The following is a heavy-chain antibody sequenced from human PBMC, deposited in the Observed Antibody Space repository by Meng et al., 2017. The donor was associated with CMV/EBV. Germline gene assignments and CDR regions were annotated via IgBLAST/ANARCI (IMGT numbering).Heavy chain of an antibody. Sequence: CEASGVTVSSYSMNWVRQAPGKRLEWVSSISSSSSYIYYADSVKGRFTITRDNAKNSLYLQMNSLRAEDTAVYYCARDKWELLTRFDYWGQGTLVTVSS. J-gene: IGHJ4*02. CDR1: GVTVSSYS. CDR3: ARDKWELLTRFDY. CDR2: ISSSSSYI. V-gene: IGHV3-21*01. D-gene: IGHD1-26*01.